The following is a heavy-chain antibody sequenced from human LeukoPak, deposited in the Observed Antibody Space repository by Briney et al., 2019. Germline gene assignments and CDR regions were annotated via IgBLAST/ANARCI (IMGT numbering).Heavy chain of an antibody. CDR1: GGSFSGYY. V-gene: IGHV4-34*01. Sequence: SETLSLTCAVYGGSFSGYYWRWIRQPPGKGLEWIGEINHSGSTNYNPSLKSRVTMSVDTSKNQLSLKLSSVTAADTAVYYCARGLTDMSVVGASSAQYYFDYWGQGTLVTVSS. CDR3: ARGLTDMSVVGASSAQYYFDY. CDR2: INHSGST. J-gene: IGHJ4*02. D-gene: IGHD1-26*01.